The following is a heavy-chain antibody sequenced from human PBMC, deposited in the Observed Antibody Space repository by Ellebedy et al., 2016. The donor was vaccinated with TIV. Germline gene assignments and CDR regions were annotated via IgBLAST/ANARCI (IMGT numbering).Heavy chain of an antibody. J-gene: IGHJ5*02. Sequence: AASVKVSCKASGYDFVDQYMHWVRQAPGQGLQWMGWINPRNGDTKYEQNFQDRVILTRDPSISTAYMELSGLKFYDTAIYYCAKAPDYGIRSWLDPWGQGTLVTVSS. CDR3: AKAPDYGIRSWLDP. V-gene: IGHV1-2*02. D-gene: IGHD4-17*01. CDR2: INPRNGDT. CDR1: GYDFVDQY.